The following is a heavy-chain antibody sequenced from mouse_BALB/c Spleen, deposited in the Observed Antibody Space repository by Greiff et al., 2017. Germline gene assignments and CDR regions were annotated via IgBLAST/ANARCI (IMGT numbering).Heavy chain of an antibody. CDR2: ISSGGST. CDR1: GFTFSSYA. V-gene: IGHV5-6-5*01. Sequence: EVQRVESGGGLVKPGGSLKLSCAASGFTFSSYAMSWVRQTPEKRLEWVASISSGGSTYYPDSVKGRFTISRDNARNILYLQMSSLRSEDTAMYYCVYYGSSYWYFDVWGAGTTVTVSS. J-gene: IGHJ1*01. CDR3: VYYGSSYWYFDV. D-gene: IGHD1-1*01.